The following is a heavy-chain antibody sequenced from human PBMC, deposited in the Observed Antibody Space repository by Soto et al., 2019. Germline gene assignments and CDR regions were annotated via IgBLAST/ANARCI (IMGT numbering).Heavy chain of an antibody. V-gene: IGHV1-18*01. D-gene: IGHD1-26*01. Sequence: QVQLVQSGAEVKKPGASVKVSCKASGYTFTSYGISWVRQAPGQGLEWMGWNSAYNGNTNYAQKLQGRVTMTTDTSTSTAYMELGSLSSDDPGVDYCAGEALLRLYYYYGMDVWGQGTTVTVSS. CDR1: GYTFTSYG. CDR2: NSAYNGNT. CDR3: AGEALLRLYYYYGMDV. J-gene: IGHJ6*02.